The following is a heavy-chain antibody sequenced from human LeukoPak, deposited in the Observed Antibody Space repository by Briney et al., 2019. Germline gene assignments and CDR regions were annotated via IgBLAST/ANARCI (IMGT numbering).Heavy chain of an antibody. Sequence: ASVTVSCTASGYIFTNFGISWVRQARGQGLEWMGWINTNTGNPTYAQGFTGRFVFSLDTSVSTAYLQISSLKAEDTAVYYCAREQLMVEFDYWGQGTLVTVSS. D-gene: IGHD2-15*01. CDR1: GYIFTNFG. CDR2: INTNTGNP. CDR3: AREQLMVEFDY. J-gene: IGHJ4*02. V-gene: IGHV7-4-1*02.